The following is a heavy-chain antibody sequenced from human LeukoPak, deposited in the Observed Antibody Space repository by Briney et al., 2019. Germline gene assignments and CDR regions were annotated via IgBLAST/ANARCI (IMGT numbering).Heavy chain of an antibody. J-gene: IGHJ4*02. Sequence: PGGSLRLSCAASGFTFSSYAMSWVRQAPGKGLEWVSAISGSGGSTYYADSVKGRFTISRDNSKNTLYLQMNSLRAEDTAVYYCAKAEKSYSSSSLDYWGQGTLVTVSS. CDR1: GFTFSSYA. D-gene: IGHD6-6*01. CDR3: AKAEKSYSSSSLDY. V-gene: IGHV3-23*01. CDR2: ISGSGGST.